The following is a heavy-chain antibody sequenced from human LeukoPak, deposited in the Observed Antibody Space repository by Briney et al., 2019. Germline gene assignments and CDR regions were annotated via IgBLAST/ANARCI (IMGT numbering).Heavy chain of an antibody. V-gene: IGHV3-30-3*01. D-gene: IGHD3-22*01. Sequence: PGGSLRLSCAASEFTFTAYLIHWVRQAPGKGLEWVAVMSSDGNAMFYADSVKGRFTISRDNSKNTLYLQMNSLRAEDTAVYYCVRESEYYFDHSASFDYWGQGTLVTVSS. CDR1: EFTFTAYL. CDR3: VRESEYYFDHSASFDY. CDR2: MSSDGNAM. J-gene: IGHJ4*02.